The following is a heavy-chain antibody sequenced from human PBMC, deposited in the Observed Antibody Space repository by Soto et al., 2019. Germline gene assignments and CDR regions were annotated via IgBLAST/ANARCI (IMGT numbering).Heavy chain of an antibody. CDR2: IYSSGRT. CDR1: SGSITSSTYY. CDR3: GNQADGGNGYYFAY. Sequence: QLQLQESGPGLVKPSETLSLTCTVSSGSITSSTYYWGWIRQPPGKGLEWIGNIYSSGRTYYNPSLKGRVTISLDTSKTQLSLKLTSVTAEDTAVYYCGNQADGGNGYYFAYWGQGTLVTVPA. D-gene: IGHD2-2*01. J-gene: IGHJ4*02. V-gene: IGHV4-39*01.